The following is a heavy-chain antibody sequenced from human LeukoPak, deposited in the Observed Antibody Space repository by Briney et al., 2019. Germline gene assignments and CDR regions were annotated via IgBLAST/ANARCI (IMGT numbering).Heavy chain of an antibody. Sequence: SETLSLTCTVSGGSISSYYWRWIRQPPGKGLEWIGYIYYSGSTNYNPSLKSRVTISVDTSKNQFSLKLSSVTAADTAVYYCARTSVYYYFDYWGQGTLVTVSS. CDR1: GGSISSYY. CDR2: IYYSGST. D-gene: IGHD3-10*01. CDR3: ARTSVYYYFDY. V-gene: IGHV4-59*08. J-gene: IGHJ4*02.